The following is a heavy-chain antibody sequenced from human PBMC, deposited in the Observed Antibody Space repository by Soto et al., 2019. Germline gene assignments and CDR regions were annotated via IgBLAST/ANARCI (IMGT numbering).Heavy chain of an antibody. V-gene: IGHV4-31*03. CDR2: IYYSGST. D-gene: IGHD3-10*01. CDR3: ASSGYYDSGSYFWFDY. CDR1: GGSISSDDYY. Sequence: PSETLSLTCTVSGGSISSDDYYWSWIRQHPGKGLEWIGYIYYSGSTYYNPSLKSRVTISMDTSKNQFSLKLSSVTAADTAVYYCASSGYYDSGSYFWFDYWGQGTLVTVSS. J-gene: IGHJ4*02.